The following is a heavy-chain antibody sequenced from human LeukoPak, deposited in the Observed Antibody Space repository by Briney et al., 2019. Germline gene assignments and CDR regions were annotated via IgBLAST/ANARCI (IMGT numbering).Heavy chain of an antibody. V-gene: IGHV3-7*01. J-gene: IGHJ4*02. D-gene: IGHD1-14*01. CDR3: ARDPETKRGRDGLDY. Sequence: PGGSLRLSCAASGFTFSNDWMSWVRPAPGKGLEWMASIKGDGSDKYYVDSVKGRFTISRDNAKNSMYLQMNSLRAEDTAVYYCARDPETKRGRDGLDYWGPGTLVIVSS. CDR1: GFTFSNDW. CDR2: IKGDGSDK.